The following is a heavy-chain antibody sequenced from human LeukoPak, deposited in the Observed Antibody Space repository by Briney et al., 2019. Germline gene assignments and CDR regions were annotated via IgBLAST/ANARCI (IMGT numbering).Heavy chain of an antibody. J-gene: IGHJ5*02. CDR3: ARDASGGYDH. V-gene: IGHV3-20*04. CDR2: INGKGDST. Sequence: GGSLRLSCAASGXAFDDYGMTWVRQVPGKGLYWVSGINGKGDSTGHADSVKGRFTISRDNAKNSLYLQMNSLRAEDTALYYCARDASGGYDHWGQGTLVTVSS. D-gene: IGHD1-26*01. CDR1: GXAFDDYG.